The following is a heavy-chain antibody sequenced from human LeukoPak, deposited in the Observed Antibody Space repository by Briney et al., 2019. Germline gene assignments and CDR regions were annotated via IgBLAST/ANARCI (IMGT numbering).Heavy chain of an antibody. V-gene: IGHV3-21*01. Sequence: GGSLRLSCAASGFTFSSYSMNWVRQAPGKGLEWVSSISSSSSYIYYADSVKGRFTISRDNAKNSLYLQMNSLRAEDTAVYYCARYLRYDSSGHLLNYYGMDVWGQGTTVTVSS. CDR2: ISSSSSYI. D-gene: IGHD3-22*01. CDR3: ARYLRYDSSGHLLNYYGMDV. CDR1: GFTFSSYS. J-gene: IGHJ6*02.